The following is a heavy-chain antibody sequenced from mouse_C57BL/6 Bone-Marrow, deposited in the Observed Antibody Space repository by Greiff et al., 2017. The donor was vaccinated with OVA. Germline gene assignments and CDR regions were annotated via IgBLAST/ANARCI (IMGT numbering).Heavy chain of an antibody. CDR2: INYDGSST. CDR3: ARDLSGAMDY. Sequence: EVQVVESEGGLVQPGSSMKLSCTASGFTFSDYYMAWVRQVPEKGLEWVANINYDGSSTYYLDSLKSRFIISRDNAKNILYLQMSSLKSEDTATYYCARDLSGAMDYWGQGTSVTVSS. CDR1: GFTFSDYY. V-gene: IGHV5-16*01. J-gene: IGHJ4*01.